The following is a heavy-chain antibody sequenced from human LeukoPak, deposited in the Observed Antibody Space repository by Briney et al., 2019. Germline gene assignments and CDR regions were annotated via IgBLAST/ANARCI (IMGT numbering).Heavy chain of an antibody. CDR2: INYSGST. CDR3: ARTRGYSGYVDAFDI. Sequence: SETLSLTCTVSGGSISSYYWSWIRQPPGKGLEWIGYINYSGSTNYNPSLKSRVTISLDTSKNQFSLKLSSVTAADTAVYYCARTRGYSGYVDAFDIWGQGTMVTVSS. V-gene: IGHV4-59*08. CDR1: GGSISSYY. D-gene: IGHD5-12*01. J-gene: IGHJ3*02.